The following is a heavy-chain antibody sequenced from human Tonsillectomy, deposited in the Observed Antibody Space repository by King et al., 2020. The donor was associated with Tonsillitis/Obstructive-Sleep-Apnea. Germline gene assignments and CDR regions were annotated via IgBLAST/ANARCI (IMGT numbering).Heavy chain of an antibody. J-gene: IGHJ4*02. D-gene: IGHD6-6*01. CDR2: IWYDGSNK. Sequence: VQLVESGGGVVQPGRSLRLSCAASGFTFSSYGMHWVRQAPGKGLEWVAVIWYDGSNKYYADSVKGRFTISRDNSKNTLYLQMNSLRAEETAVYYCARESIAARFDYWGQGTLVTFSS. CDR3: ARESIAARFDY. V-gene: IGHV3-33*01. CDR1: GFTFSSYG.